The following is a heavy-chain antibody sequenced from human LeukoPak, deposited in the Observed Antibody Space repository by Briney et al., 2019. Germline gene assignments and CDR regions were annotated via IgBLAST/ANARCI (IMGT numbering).Heavy chain of an antibody. D-gene: IGHD3-22*01. J-gene: IGHJ4*02. V-gene: IGHV3-23*01. CDR2: ISGSGGSI. CDR1: GSIFSSYA. CDR3: AKASGYYYGSPYFDY. Sequence: GGSLRLSCATSGSIFSSYAMSWVRQAPGRGLEWVSSISGSGGSIYYADSVKGRFTISRDNSKNTLYLQMNSLRAEDTAVYYCAKASGYYYGSPYFDYWGQGTLVTVSS.